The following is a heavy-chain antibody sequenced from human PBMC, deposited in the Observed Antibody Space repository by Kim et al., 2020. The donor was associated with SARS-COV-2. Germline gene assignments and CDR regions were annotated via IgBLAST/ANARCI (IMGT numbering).Heavy chain of an antibody. D-gene: IGHD3-10*01. J-gene: IGHJ4*02. CDR2: ISAYNGNT. CDR1: GYTFTSYG. V-gene: IGHV1-18*04. CDR3: ARDHGINRGITMVRGVIIT. Sequence: ASVKVSCKASGYTFTSYGISWVRQAPGQGLEWMGWISAYNGNTNYAQKLQGRVTMTTDTSTSTAYMELRSLRSDDTAVYYCARDHGINRGITMVRGVIITWGQGTLVTVSS.